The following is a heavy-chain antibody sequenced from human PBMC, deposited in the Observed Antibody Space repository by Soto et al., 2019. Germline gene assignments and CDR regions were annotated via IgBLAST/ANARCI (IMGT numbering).Heavy chain of an antibody. J-gene: IGHJ4*02. D-gene: IGHD2-8*01. CDR2: ISAHNGLT. V-gene: IGHV1-18*04. CDR3: ARDHDIMVAPTHPSDY. Sequence: QVQLVQSGPEVEKPGASVKVYCKASGYTFTSYGINWVRQAPGHGLEWVGWISAHNGLTKYAQKVQGRVTMTTDTSTSTVFMELRSLRFDDTAVYYCARDHDIMVAPTHPSDYWGQGTLVTVSA. CDR1: GYTFTSYG.